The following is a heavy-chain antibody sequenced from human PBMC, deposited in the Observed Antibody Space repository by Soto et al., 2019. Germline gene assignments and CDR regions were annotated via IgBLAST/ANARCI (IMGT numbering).Heavy chain of an antibody. CDR3: ARMDCSGGSCYFEFDP. CDR2: IWYDGSNK. D-gene: IGHD2-15*01. V-gene: IGHV3-33*01. J-gene: IGHJ5*02. Sequence: GGSLRLSCAASGFTFSSYGMHWVRQAPGKGLEWVAVIWYDGSNKYYADSVKGRFTISRDNSKNTLYLQVNSLRAEDTAVYYCARMDCSGGSCYFEFDPWGQGTLVTVSS. CDR1: GFTFSSYG.